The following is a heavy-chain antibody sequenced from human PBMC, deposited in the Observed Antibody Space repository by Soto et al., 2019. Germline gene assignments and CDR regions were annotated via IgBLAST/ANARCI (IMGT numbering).Heavy chain of an antibody. CDR1: GDSISRYY. D-gene: IGHD6-13*01. J-gene: IGHJ3*02. CDR2: IYDSGSS. Sequence: SETLSLSCTVSGDSISRYYWSWIRQAPGKGLEWIGNIYDSGSSNYNPSFKSRFTLSLDTSKNQFSLKVTSVIAADTAIYYCATHSSTWYEGGFDIWGQGTVVTVSS. CDR3: ATHSSTWYEGGFDI. V-gene: IGHV4-59*01.